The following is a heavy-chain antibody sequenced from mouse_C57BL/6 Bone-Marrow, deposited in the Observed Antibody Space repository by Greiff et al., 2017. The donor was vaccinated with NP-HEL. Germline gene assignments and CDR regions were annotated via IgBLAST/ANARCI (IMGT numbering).Heavy chain of an antibody. V-gene: IGHV1-82*01. CDR1: GYAFSSSW. Sequence: QVQLKESGPELVKPGASVKISCKASGYAFSSSWMNWVKQRPGKGLEWIGRIYPGDGDTNYNGKFKGKATLTADKSSSTAYMQLSSLTSEDSAVYFGARSKARGGAWFAYWGQGTLVTVSA. J-gene: IGHJ3*01. CDR3: ARSKARGGAWFAY. CDR2: IYPGDGDT.